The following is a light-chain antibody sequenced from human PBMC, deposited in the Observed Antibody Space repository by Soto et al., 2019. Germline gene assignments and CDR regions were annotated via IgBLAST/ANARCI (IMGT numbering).Light chain of an antibody. CDR2: VAS. J-gene: IGKJ1*01. CDR1: QGISNY. CDR3: QKYNSAPWT. Sequence: DIQMTQSPSSLSASVGDRVTISCRASQGISNYLAWYQQQPGKVPKLLIYVASTLQSGVPSRFSGSGSGTDFTLTISSLQPEDVATYYCQKYNSAPWTFGQGTKVEIK. V-gene: IGKV1-27*01.